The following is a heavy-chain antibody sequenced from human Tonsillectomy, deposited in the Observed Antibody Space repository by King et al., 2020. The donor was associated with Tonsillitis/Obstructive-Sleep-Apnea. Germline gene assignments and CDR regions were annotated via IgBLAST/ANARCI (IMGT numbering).Heavy chain of an antibody. CDR1: GGTFSSYG. D-gene: IGHD2-15*01. CDR2: IIPIFGTA. V-gene: IGHV1-69*01. Sequence: VQLVESGAEVKKPGSSVKVSCTASGGTFSSYGISWVRQAPGQGLEWMGGIIPIFGTANYAQKFQGRVTITADESTSTAYMELSSLRSEDTAVYYCASNNCSGGSCYLYYFDYWGQGTLVTVSS. CDR3: ASNNCSGGSCYLYYFDY. J-gene: IGHJ4*02.